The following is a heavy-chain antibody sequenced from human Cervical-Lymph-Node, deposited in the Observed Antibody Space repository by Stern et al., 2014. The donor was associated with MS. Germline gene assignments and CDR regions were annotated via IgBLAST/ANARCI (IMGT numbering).Heavy chain of an antibody. D-gene: IGHD2-15*01. Sequence: EMQLVESGGGLVQPGGSLRLSCAASGFTFSSYAMTWVRQAPGKGLEWVSGISGSGGNTYYADSVKGRFTISRANSKNALYLQMNSLRAEDTAVYYCAKITYSGGNYCFDNWGQGTLVTVSS. CDR3: AKITYSGGNYCFDN. CDR1: GFTFSSYA. CDR2: ISGSGGNT. J-gene: IGHJ4*02. V-gene: IGHV3-23*04.